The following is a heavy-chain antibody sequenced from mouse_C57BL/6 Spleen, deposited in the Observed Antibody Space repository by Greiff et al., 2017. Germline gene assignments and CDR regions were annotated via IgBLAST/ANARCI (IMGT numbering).Heavy chain of an antibody. CDR2: IDPSDSYT. CDR3: ARRGPYYYGSRYWYFDV. J-gene: IGHJ1*03. CDR1: GYTFTSYW. D-gene: IGHD1-1*01. Sequence: QVQLQQPGAELVMPGASVKLSCKASGYTFTSYWMHWVKQRPGQGLEWIGEIDPSDSYTNYNQKVKGKSTLTVDKSSSTAYMQLSSLTSEDSAFYYCARRGPYYYGSRYWYFDVWGTGTTVTVSS. V-gene: IGHV1-69*01.